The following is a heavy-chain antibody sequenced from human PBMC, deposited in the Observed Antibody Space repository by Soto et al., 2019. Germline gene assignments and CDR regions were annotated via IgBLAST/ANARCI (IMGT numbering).Heavy chain of an antibody. CDR2: ISSGGGYI. CDR3: TRDATLVQDHDAFDV. J-gene: IGHJ3*01. Sequence: EVQLVESGGGLVKPGGSLRLSCAASGFTFSSYSVNWVRQAPGKGLQWVSSISSGGGYIYDADSVRGRFTTSRDNAKKTLYVQMNSLRAEDTAVYYCTRDATLVQDHDAFDVWGQGTMVTVSS. CDR1: GFTFSSYS. D-gene: IGHD1-1*01. V-gene: IGHV3-21*01.